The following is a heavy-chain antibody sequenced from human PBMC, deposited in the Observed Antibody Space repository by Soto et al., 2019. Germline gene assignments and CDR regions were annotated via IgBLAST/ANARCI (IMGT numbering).Heavy chain of an antibody. Sequence: QVKLVESGGGVVQPGTSLRLSCTASGFDFSNSGIQWVRQTPGKGLEWVALISFDGDKYYVDSVKGRFTISRDNPTNTVYLQMNRLRPEDTGVYYCARDYARGRCQFRGQGTLVTVSS. CDR3: ARDYARGRCQF. J-gene: IGHJ4*02. CDR2: ISFDGDK. D-gene: IGHD2-8*01. V-gene: IGHV3-30*03. CDR1: GFDFSNSG.